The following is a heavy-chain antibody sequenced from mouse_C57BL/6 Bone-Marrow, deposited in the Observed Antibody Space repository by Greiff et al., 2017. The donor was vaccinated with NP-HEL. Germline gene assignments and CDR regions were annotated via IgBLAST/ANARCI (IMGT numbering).Heavy chain of an antibody. Sequence: EVKLMESGGDLVKPGGSLKLSCAASGFTFSSYGMSWVRQTPDKRLEWVATISSGGSYIYYPDSVKGRFTISRDNAKNTLYLQMSSLKYEDTAMYYCARPPTYWGQGTSVTVSA. CDR2: ISSGGSYI. J-gene: IGHJ4*01. CDR3: ARPPTY. CDR1: GFTFSSYG. V-gene: IGHV5-6*01.